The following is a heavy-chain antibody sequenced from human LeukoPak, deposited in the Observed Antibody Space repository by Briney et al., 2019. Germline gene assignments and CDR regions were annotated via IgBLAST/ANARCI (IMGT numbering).Heavy chain of an antibody. CDR3: AKEVYNWNDTPYFDY. CDR2: IRYDGSNK. CDR1: GFTFSSYG. Sequence: GGSLRLSCAASGFTFSSYGMHWVRQAPGKGLEWVAFIRYDGSNKYYADSVKGRFTISRDNSKNTLYLQMNSLRAEDTAVYYCAKEVYNWNDTPYFDYWGQGTLVTASS. J-gene: IGHJ4*02. D-gene: IGHD1-20*01. V-gene: IGHV3-30*02.